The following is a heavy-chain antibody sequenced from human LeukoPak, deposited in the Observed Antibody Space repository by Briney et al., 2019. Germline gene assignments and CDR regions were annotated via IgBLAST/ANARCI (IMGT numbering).Heavy chain of an antibody. CDR1: GGSISSGNW. J-gene: IGHJ3*02. D-gene: IGHD3-10*01. V-gene: IGHV4-4*02. Sequence: PSETLSLTCAVSGGSISSGNWWSWVRQPPGKGLEWIGEIYHSGSTNYNPSLKSRVTISVDKSKNQFSLKLTSVTAADTAVYYCAKDDGGSPPDAFDIWGQGTLVTVSS. CDR3: AKDDGGSPPDAFDI. CDR2: IYHSGST.